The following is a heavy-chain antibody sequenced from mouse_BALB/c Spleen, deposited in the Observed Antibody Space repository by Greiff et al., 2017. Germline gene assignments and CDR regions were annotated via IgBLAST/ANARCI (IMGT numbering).Heavy chain of an antibody. CDR3: ARVSYYYGSSPYAMDY. V-gene: IGHV2-9*02. CDR1: GFSLTSYG. Sequence: QVQLKESGPGLVAPSQSLSITCTVSGFSLTSYGVHWVRQPPGKGLEWLGVIWAGGSTNYNSALMSRLSISKDNSKSQVFLKMNSLQTDDTAMYYCARVSYYYGSSPYAMDYWGQGTSVTVSS. D-gene: IGHD1-1*01. CDR2: IWAGGST. J-gene: IGHJ4*01.